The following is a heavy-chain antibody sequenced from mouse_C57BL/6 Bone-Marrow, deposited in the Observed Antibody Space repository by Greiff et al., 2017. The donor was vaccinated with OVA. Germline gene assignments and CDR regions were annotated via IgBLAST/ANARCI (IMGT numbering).Heavy chain of an antibody. CDR3: ARDYYGSSYPY. J-gene: IGHJ3*01. CDR2: IYPRSGNT. CDR1: GYTFTSYG. Sequence: QVQLQQSGAELARPGASVKLSCKASGYTFTSYGISWVKQRTGQGLEWIGKIYPRSGNTYYNEKFKGKATLTADKSSSTAYMELRSLTSEDAAVYFCARDYYGSSYPYWGQGTLVTVSA. V-gene: IGHV1-81*01. D-gene: IGHD1-1*01.